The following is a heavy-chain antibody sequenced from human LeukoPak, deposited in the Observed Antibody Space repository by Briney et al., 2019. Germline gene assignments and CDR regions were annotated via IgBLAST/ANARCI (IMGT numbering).Heavy chain of an antibody. CDR3: ARGFYPGYYYMDV. CDR1: GYTFTSYD. V-gene: IGHV1-8*01. J-gene: IGHJ6*03. Sequence: AALKDSSKPSGYTFTSYDINWVRHATGQGLEWMGWMNPNSGNTGYAQKFQGRVTMNRNTSISTAYMELSSLRSEDTAVYYCARGFYPGYYYMDVWGKGTTVTVSS. CDR2: MNPNSGNT. D-gene: IGHD2/OR15-2a*01.